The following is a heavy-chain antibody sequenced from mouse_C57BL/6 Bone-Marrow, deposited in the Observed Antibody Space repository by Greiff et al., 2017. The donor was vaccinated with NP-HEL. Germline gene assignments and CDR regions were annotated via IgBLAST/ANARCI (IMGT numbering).Heavy chain of an antibody. Sequence: EVQLVESGGGLVKPGGSLKLSCAASGFTFSSYAMSWVRQTPEKRLEWVATISDGGSYTYYPDNVKGRFTISRDNAKNNLYLQMSHLKSEDTARYYCARDRGYGNYVDYWGQGTTLTVSS. CDR2: ISDGGSYT. J-gene: IGHJ2*01. CDR3: ARDRGYGNYVDY. D-gene: IGHD2-10*02. CDR1: GFTFSSYA. V-gene: IGHV5-4*01.